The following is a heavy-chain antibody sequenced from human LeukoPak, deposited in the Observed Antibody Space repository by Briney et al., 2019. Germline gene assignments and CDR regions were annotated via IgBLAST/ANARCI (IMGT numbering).Heavy chain of an antibody. CDR1: GGTFSSYA. Sequence: SVKVSCKASGGTFSSYAISWVRQAPGQGLEWMGGIIPIFGTANYAQKFQGRVTITTDESTSTAYMELSSLRSEDTAVYYCARSPALRYCSSTSCPMFAFDIWGQGTMVTVSS. CDR2: IIPIFGTA. D-gene: IGHD2-2*01. V-gene: IGHV1-69*05. J-gene: IGHJ3*02. CDR3: ARSPALRYCSSTSCPMFAFDI.